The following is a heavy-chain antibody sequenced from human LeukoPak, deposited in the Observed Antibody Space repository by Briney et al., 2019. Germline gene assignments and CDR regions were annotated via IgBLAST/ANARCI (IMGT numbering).Heavy chain of an antibody. CDR1: GFTFTSYA. CDR2: ISGDGGLT. D-gene: IGHD2-21*01. V-gene: IGHV3-23*01. J-gene: IGHJ4*02. Sequence: GGSLRLSCAASGFTFTSYAMSWVRQAPGKGLEWVSSISGDGGLTYYADSVKGRFTISRDNSKNTLFLEMNDLKAEDTAVYYCAREWGLIAVAGGPGYWGQGTLVTVSS. CDR3: AREWGLIAVAGGPGY.